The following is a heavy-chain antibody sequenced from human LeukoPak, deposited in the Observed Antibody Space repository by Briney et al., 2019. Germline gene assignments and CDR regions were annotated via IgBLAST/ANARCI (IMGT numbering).Heavy chain of an antibody. D-gene: IGHD2/OR15-2a*01. CDR2: INHSGST. J-gene: IGHJ4*02. CDR3: ARESGFSFDY. V-gene: IGHV4-34*01. Sequence: PSETLSLTCAVYGGSFSGYYWSWIRQPPGKGLEWIGEINHSGSTNYNPSLKSRVTISGDTSKNQFSLKLSSVTAEDTAVFYCARESGFSFDYWGQGTLVTVSS. CDR1: GGSFSGYY.